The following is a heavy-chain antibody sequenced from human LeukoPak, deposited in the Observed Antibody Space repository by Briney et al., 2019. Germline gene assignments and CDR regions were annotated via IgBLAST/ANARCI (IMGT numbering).Heavy chain of an antibody. CDR1: GYSITSGYY. D-gene: IGHD4-23*01. CDR2: IYHSGDT. CDR3: AREVNYYMDV. J-gene: IGHJ6*03. V-gene: IGHV4-38-2*02. Sequence: SETLSLTCIVSGYSITSGYYWGWIRQPPGKGLEWIGSIYHSGDTYYNPSLKSRVTISVDTSKNQFSLKLSSVTAADTAVYYCAREVNYYMDVWGKGTTVTISS.